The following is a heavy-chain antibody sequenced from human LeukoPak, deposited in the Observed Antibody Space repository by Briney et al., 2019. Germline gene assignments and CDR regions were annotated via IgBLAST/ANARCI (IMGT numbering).Heavy chain of an antibody. Sequence: SETLSLTCTVSGVSISSYYWSWIRQPPGKGLEWIGYIYYSGSTNYNPSLKSRVTISVDTSKNQFSLKLSSVTAADTAVYYCASQYYYDSSGYSYYYGMDVWGQGTTVTVSS. D-gene: IGHD3-22*01. V-gene: IGHV4-59*08. CDR3: ASQYYYDSSGYSYYYGMDV. J-gene: IGHJ6*02. CDR2: IYYSGST. CDR1: GVSISSYY.